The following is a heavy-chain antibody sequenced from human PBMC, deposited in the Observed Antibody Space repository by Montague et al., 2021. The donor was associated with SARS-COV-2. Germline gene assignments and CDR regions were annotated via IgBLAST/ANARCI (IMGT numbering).Heavy chain of an antibody. CDR1: GGSLSGYD. CDR3: ARGQGEITMIVVVLTAAAHYLDY. D-gene: IGHD3-22*01. Sequence: SETLSLTCAVYGGSLSGYDWSWIRQPPGKGLGWIGEINHSGSTKYNPSLKSRVSISVDTSKNQFSLKLNSVTAADTAVYYCARGQGEITMIVVVLTAAAHYLDYWGQGTLVTVSP. CDR2: INHSGST. V-gene: IGHV4-34*01. J-gene: IGHJ4*02.